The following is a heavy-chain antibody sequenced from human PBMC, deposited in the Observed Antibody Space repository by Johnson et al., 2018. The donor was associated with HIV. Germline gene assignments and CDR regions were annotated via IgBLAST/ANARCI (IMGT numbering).Heavy chain of an antibody. V-gene: IGHV3-30*04. D-gene: IGHD4-17*01. CDR2: ISYDGNSK. J-gene: IGHJ3*02. CDR1: GFTFDDYA. CDR3: ARALRDAFDI. Sequence: QVHLVESGGGLVKPGGSLRLSCAASGFTFDDYAMHWVRQAPGKGLEWVAVISYDGNSKYYADSVRGRFTISRDNSKNALFLQMNSLRAEDTSLYYCARALRDAFDIWGQGTMVTVSS.